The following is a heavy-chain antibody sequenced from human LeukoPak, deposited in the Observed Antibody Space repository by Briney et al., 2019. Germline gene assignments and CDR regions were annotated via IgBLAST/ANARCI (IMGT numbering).Heavy chain of an antibody. J-gene: IGHJ3*02. CDR2: ISGSGGIT. CDR1: GITLSNYG. V-gene: IGHV3-23*01. D-gene: IGHD6-13*01. Sequence: GGSLRLSCAVSGITLSNYGMSWVRQAPGKGLEWVAGISGSGGITNYADSVKGRFTISRDNPKNTLYLQMNSLRAEDTAVYFCAKDYLGQLVLFDIWGQGTMVTVSS. CDR3: AKDYLGQLVLFDI.